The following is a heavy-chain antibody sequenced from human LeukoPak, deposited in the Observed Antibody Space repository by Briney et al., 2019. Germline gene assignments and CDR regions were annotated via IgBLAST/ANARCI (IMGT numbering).Heavy chain of an antibody. Sequence: PGGSLRLSCAASGFTFSSYAMNWVRQAPGKGLEWVSSISSSSSYIYYADSVKGRFTISRDNAKNSLYLQMNSLRAEDTAVYYCARDQAPGGGVDYWGQGTLVTVSS. J-gene: IGHJ4*02. D-gene: IGHD3-10*01. V-gene: IGHV3-21*01. CDR3: ARDQAPGGGVDY. CDR1: GFTFSSYA. CDR2: ISSSSSYI.